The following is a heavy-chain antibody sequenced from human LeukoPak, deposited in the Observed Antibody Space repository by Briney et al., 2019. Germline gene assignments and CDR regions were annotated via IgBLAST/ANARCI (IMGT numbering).Heavy chain of an antibody. CDR3: ARAGSSGYYYYYYMDV. J-gene: IGHJ6*03. CDR2: IYYSGST. V-gene: IGHV4-59*01. D-gene: IGHD3-22*01. Sequence: KPSETLSLTCTVSGGSISSYYWSWIRQPPGKGLEWIGYIYYSGSTNYNPSLKSRVTISVDTSKNQFSLKLSSVTAADTAVYYCARAGSSGYYYYYYMDVWGKGTTVTVSS. CDR1: GGSISSYY.